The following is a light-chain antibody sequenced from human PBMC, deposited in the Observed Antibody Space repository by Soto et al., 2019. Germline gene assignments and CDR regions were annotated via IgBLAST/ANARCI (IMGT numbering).Light chain of an antibody. J-gene: IGKJ4*01. V-gene: IGKV4-1*01. CDR1: QSLLYNSNNKNY. Sequence: DIVMTQSPDSLAVSLGERATINCKSSQSLLYNSNNKNYLAWYQQKPGQPPKVLIFWASTRESGVPDRFSGSGSGTDFTLTIRSLQAEDVAVYYCQQYYGTSPLTFGGGTKVDIK. CDR2: WAS. CDR3: QQYYGTSPLT.